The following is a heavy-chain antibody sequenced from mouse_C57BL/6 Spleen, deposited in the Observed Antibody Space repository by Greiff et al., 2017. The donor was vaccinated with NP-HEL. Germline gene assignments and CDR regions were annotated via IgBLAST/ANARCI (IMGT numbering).Heavy chain of an antibody. CDR2: IDPSDSYT. J-gene: IGHJ4*01. CDR3: AGRKGSMDY. D-gene: IGHD3-3*01. Sequence: QVQLQQPGAELVMPGASVKLSCKASGYTFTSYWMHWVKQRPGQGLEWIGEIDPSDSYTNYNQKFKGKSTLTVDKSSSTAYMQLSSLTSENSAVYYCAGRKGSMDYWGQGTSVTVSS. V-gene: IGHV1-69*01. CDR1: GYTFTSYW.